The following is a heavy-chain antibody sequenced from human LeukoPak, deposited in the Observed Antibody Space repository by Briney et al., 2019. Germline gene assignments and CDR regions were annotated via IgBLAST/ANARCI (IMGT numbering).Heavy chain of an antibody. D-gene: IGHD3-10*01. Sequence: GGSLRLSCAASGFTVSSNYMNWVRQAPGKGLEWVSVIYSGGSTYYADSVKGRFTISRDNSKNTLYLQMNSLRAEDTAVYYCATDAGYGSGSFDIWGQGTMVTVSS. CDR2: IYSGGST. CDR1: GFTVSSNY. CDR3: ATDAGYGSGSFDI. V-gene: IGHV3-53*01. J-gene: IGHJ3*02.